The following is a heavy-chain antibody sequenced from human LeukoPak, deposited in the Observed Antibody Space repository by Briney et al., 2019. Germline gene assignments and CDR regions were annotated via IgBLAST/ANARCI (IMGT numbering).Heavy chain of an antibody. D-gene: IGHD4-23*01. CDR2: IIPILGIA. CDR1: GGTFSSYA. J-gene: IGHJ4*02. CDR3: ARISGGNSVY. Sequence: SVKVSCKASGGTFSSYAISWVRQAPGQGLEWMGRIIPILGIANYAQKFQGRVTITADKSTSSAYMELSSLRSEDTAVYYCARISGGNSVYWGQGTLVTVSS. V-gene: IGHV1-69*04.